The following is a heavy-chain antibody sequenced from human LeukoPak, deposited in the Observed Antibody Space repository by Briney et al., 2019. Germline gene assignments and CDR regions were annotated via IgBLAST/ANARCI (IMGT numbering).Heavy chain of an antibody. CDR3: ARGGAVPANCFDP. D-gene: IGHD2-2*01. V-gene: IGHV3-48*02. J-gene: IGHJ5*02. CDR1: GFSFSNYG. Sequence: PGGSLRLSCAASGFSFSNYGMNWVRQAPGQRLEWVSYISSSSDSIYYADSVKGRFTISRDNAENSLYLELNSLRDEDTAVYYCARGGAVPANCFDPWGQGTLVTVSS. CDR2: ISSSSDSI.